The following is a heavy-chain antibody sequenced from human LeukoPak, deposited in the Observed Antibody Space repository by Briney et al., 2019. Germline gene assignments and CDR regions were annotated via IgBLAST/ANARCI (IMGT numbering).Heavy chain of an antibody. CDR1: GFTFSSYA. CDR2: ISYDGSNK. J-gene: IGHJ4*02. Sequence: GGSLRLSCAASGFTFSSYAMHWVRQAPGKGLEWVAVISYDGSNKYYADSVKGRFTISRDNSKNTLYLQMNSLRAEDTAVYYCARDLSGYPYYFDYWGQGTLVTVSS. V-gene: IGHV3-30*04. CDR3: ARDLSGYPYYFDY. D-gene: IGHD6-13*01.